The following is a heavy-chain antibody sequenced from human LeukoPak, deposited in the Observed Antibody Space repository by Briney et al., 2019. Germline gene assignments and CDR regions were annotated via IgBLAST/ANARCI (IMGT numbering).Heavy chain of an antibody. Sequence: GGSLRLSCAASGFTFSSYAMHWVRQAPGKGLEWVALISYDGSDEYYADSVQGRFTIFRDNAKNTLYLQMNSLRAEDTAVYYCARDRGHNWFDPWGQGTLVTVSS. CDR3: ARDRGHNWFDP. CDR1: GFTFSSYA. CDR2: ISYDGSDE. J-gene: IGHJ5*02. V-gene: IGHV3-30*04.